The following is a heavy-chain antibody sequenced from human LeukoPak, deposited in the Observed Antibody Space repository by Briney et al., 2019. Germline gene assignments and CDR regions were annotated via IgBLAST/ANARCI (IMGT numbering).Heavy chain of an antibody. CDR3: TRRRDFIDY. Sequence: GGSLRLSCAASGFTRSDYYMSWIRQAPGKGLEWVSYSSSSGSTIYYADSVKGRFAISRDNAKNSLYLQMNSLRAEDTAVYYCTRRRDFIDYWGQGTLVTVSS. D-gene: IGHD3/OR15-3a*01. J-gene: IGHJ4*02. CDR1: GFTRSDYY. CDR2: SSSSGSTI. V-gene: IGHV3-11*01.